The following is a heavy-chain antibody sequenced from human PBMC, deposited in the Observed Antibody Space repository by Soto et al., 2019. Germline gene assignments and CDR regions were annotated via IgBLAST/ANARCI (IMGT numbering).Heavy chain of an antibody. Sequence: QLQLQESGSRLVKPSQTLSLTCAVSGGSISRAGYSWSWIRQSPGKGLEWIGYIYNSGSTFYNPSLKSRLTISVDRSKNQLSLQLNSVTAAVTAVYYCASSRVLTTHFDYWGQGTLVTVSS. CDR3: ASSRVLTTHFDY. CDR2: IYNSGST. D-gene: IGHD2-8*01. J-gene: IGHJ4*02. V-gene: IGHV4-30-2*06. CDR1: GGSISRAGYS.